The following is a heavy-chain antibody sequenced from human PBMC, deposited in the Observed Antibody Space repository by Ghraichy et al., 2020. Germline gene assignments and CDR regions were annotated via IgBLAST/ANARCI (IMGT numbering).Heavy chain of an antibody. J-gene: IGHJ6*02. CDR3: GITTYYYYGMDV. Sequence: GVLRLSCTASGFSFGDYAMSWVRQAPGKGLEWVGFIRSKAYGGTIEYAASVKGRFTISRDDSKSIAYLQMNSLKTEDTAVYYCGITTYYYYGMDVWGQGTTVTVSS. V-gene: IGHV3-49*04. CDR1: GFSFGDYA. CDR2: IRSKAYGGTI. D-gene: IGHD3-10*01.